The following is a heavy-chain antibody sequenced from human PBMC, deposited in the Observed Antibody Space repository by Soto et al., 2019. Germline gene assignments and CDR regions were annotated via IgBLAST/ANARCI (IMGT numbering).Heavy chain of an antibody. CDR1: GFTFSSYW. V-gene: IGHV3-74*01. D-gene: IGHD3-3*01. J-gene: IGHJ4*02. CDR2: INSDGSST. CDR3: ASGRRFLDPPRY. Sequence: EVQLVESGGGLVQPGGSLRLSCAASGFTFSSYWMHWVRQAPGKGLVWVSRINSDGSSTSYADSVKGQFTISRDNAKNTLYLQMNSLRAEDTAVYYCASGRRFLDPPRYWGQGTLVTVSS.